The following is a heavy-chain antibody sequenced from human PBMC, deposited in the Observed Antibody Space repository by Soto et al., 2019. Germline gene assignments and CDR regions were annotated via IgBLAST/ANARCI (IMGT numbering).Heavy chain of an antibody. D-gene: IGHD1-26*01. V-gene: IGHV1-69*13. CDR2: IIPIFGTA. CDR1: GGTFSSYA. CDR3: ASPGPVGATRDPYYYYGMDV. J-gene: IGHJ6*02. Sequence: VASVKVSCKASGGTFSSYAISWVLQAPGQGLEWMGGIIPIFGTANYAQKFQGRVTITADESTSTAYMELSSLRSEDTAVYYCASPGPVGATRDPYYYYGMDVWGQGTTVTVSS.